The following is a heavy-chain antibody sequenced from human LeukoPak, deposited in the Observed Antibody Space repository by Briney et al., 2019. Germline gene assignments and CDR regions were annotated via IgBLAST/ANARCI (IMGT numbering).Heavy chain of an antibody. D-gene: IGHD5/OR15-5a*01. CDR2: VNNDGSST. J-gene: IGHJ4*02. CDR3: AKGGLRVTDY. V-gene: IGHV3-74*03. CDR1: GFTFSTYW. Sequence: PGGSLRLSCEASGFTFSTYWMNWVRQAPGKGLVWVSRVNNDGSSTTYADSVKGRFTISRDNAKNTLYLQMNSLRAEDTAVYYCAKGGLRVTDYWGQGTLVTVSS.